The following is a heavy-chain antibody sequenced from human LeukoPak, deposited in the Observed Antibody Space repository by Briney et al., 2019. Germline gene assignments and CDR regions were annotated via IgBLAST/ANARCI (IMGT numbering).Heavy chain of an antibody. D-gene: IGHD4-23*01. V-gene: IGHV3-30*02. CDR2: IRYDGSNK. CDR3: AKENGGNSGYYYMDV. CDR1: GFTFSSYG. J-gene: IGHJ6*03. Sequence: GGSLRLSCAASGFTFSSYGMHWVRQAPGKGLEWVAFIRYDGSNKYYADSVKGRFTISRDNSKNTLYLQMNSLRAEDTAVYYCAKENGGNSGYYYMDVWGKGTTVTVSS.